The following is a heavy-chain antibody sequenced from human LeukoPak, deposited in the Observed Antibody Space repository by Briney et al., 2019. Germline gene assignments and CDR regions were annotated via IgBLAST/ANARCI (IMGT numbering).Heavy chain of an antibody. D-gene: IGHD1-7*01. CDR3: ASWTVTTQYYYYYYMDV. CDR2: ISSSSSTI. Sequence: GGSLRLSCAASGFTFSSYSMNWVRQAPGKGLEWVSYISSSSSTIYYADSVKGRFTTSRDNAKNSLYLQMNSLRAEDTAVYYCASWTVTTQYYYYYYMDVWGKGTTVTVSS. V-gene: IGHV3-48*01. CDR1: GFTFSSYS. J-gene: IGHJ6*03.